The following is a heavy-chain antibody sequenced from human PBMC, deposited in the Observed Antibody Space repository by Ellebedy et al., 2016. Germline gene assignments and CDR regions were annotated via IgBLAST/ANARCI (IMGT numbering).Heavy chain of an antibody. CDR2: IKEDGSFK. CDR1: GFTFSSYW. D-gene: IGHD3-10*01. V-gene: IGHV3-7*01. Sequence: GGSLRLSCAGSGFTFSSYWMYWVRQAPGKGLEWVASIKEDGSFKQYVDSVRGRFTISRDNAKNSVYLQMNVLRVEDRGIYYCATDLRPLTRGWGYWGQGTLVTVSS. J-gene: IGHJ4*02. CDR3: ATDLRPLTRGWGY.